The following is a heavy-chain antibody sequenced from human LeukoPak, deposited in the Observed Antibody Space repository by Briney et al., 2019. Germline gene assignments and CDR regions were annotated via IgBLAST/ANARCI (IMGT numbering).Heavy chain of an antibody. CDR2: INSGNNYV. CDR1: GFTFNNYN. J-gene: IGHJ4*02. Sequence: GGSLRLSCAASGFTFNNYNMNWVRQAPGKGLEWVSSINSGNNYVYYADSVKGRFTIPRDNAKKSLYLQMNSLRAEDTAVYYCARGGGGNPYYFDYWGQGTLVTVSS. CDR3: ARGGGGNPYYFDY. D-gene: IGHD2-15*01. V-gene: IGHV3-21*01.